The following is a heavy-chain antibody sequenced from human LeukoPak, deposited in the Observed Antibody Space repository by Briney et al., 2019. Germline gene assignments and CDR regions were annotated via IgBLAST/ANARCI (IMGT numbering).Heavy chain of an antibody. V-gene: IGHV3-7*01. D-gene: IGHD1-7*01. CDR2: INQDGSAK. CDR1: GFTLSSHW. J-gene: IGHJ4*02. Sequence: GGSLRLSCAASGFTLSSHWMTWVRQAPGKGLEWVANINQDGSAKYYVDSVRGRFTISRDNAKNSMHLQMNSLRAEDTAVYYCARWEIRGTTHQLDYWGQGTLVTVSS. CDR3: ARWEIRGTTHQLDY.